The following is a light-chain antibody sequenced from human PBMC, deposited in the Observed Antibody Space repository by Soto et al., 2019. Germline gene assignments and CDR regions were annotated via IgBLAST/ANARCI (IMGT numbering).Light chain of an antibody. CDR2: EVS. Sequence: EIVMTQTPLSLSVTPGQSASISCRSSQTLLHSNGKSYLYWYLQKAGQAPQLLIYEVSKRFSGVPDRFSGSGAGTDCPLKVSPVEAEDVGVYYCLQSLHFPLTFGGGTKVEIK. J-gene: IGKJ4*01. CDR1: QTLLHSNGKSY. CDR3: LQSLHFPLT. V-gene: IGKV2D-29*01.